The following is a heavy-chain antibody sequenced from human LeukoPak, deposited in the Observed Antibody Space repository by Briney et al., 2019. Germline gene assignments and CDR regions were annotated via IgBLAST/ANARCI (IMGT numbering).Heavy chain of an antibody. V-gene: IGHV3-21*01. D-gene: IGHD3-16*01. CDR3: ASHPGIVTSSVNYDFDY. CDR2: ISSSGSYI. CDR1: GFTLSSYS. J-gene: IGHJ4*02. Sequence: PGGSLRLSCAASGFTLSSYSMNWVRQAPGKGLEWVSSISSSGSYIYYADSVKGRFTISRDTAKNSLYLQMNSLRAEDTAVYYCASHPGIVTSSVNYDFDYWGQGTLVTVSS.